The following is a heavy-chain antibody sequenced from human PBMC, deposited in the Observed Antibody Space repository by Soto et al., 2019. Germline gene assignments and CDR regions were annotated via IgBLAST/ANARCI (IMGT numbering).Heavy chain of an antibody. CDR1: GYTFSSNA. CDR2: ISYDGSNK. V-gene: IGHV3-30-3*01. Sequence: LRLSCAASGYTFSSNAMHWVRQAPGKGLEWVAVISYDGSNKYYADSVKGRFTISRDNSKNTLYLQMNSLRDEDTAVYYCARAYEGNYFDYWGQGTLVTVSS. J-gene: IGHJ4*02. CDR3: ARAYEGNYFDY. D-gene: IGHD3-16*01.